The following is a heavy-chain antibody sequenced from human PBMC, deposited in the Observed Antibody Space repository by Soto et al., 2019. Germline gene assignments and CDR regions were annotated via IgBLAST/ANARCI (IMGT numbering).Heavy chain of an antibody. D-gene: IGHD3-10*01. Sequence: GGSLRLSCAASGFTFSSYWMHWVRQAPGKGLVWVSRINSDGSSTSYADSVKGRFTISRDNAKNTLYLQMNSLRAEDTAVYYCARGYSGSARAYWGQGTLVTVSS. CDR1: GFTFSSYW. CDR2: INSDGSST. J-gene: IGHJ4*02. CDR3: ARGYSGSARAY. V-gene: IGHV3-74*01.